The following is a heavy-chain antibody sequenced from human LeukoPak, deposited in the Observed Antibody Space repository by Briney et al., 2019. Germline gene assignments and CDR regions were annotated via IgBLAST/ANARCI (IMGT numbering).Heavy chain of an antibody. CDR2: IYYSGST. CDR3: AGMTTVTIPTGAFDI. J-gene: IGHJ3*02. D-gene: IGHD4-17*01. Sequence: SETLSLTCTVSGDSISSSTYYWAWIRQPPGKGLEWIGSIYYSGSTYYNPSLKSRVTISVDRSKNQFSLKLSSVTAADTAVYYCAGMTTVTIPTGAFDIWGQGTMVTVSS. V-gene: IGHV4-39*07. CDR1: GDSISSSTYY.